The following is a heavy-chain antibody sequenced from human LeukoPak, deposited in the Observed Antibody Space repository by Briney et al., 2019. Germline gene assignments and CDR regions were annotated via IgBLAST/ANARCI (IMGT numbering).Heavy chain of an antibody. CDR1: GFTFSSYP. V-gene: IGHV3-48*03. CDR2: ISGSDNTR. Sequence: GGSLRLSCAASGFTFSSYPMNWVRQAPGRGLEWVSYISGSDNTRSYADSVKGRFTISRDNAKSSLSLQMNSLRAEDTAVYYCARRAAAGRLDGFDIWGQGTLITVSS. D-gene: IGHD6-13*01. J-gene: IGHJ3*02. CDR3: ARRAAAGRLDGFDI.